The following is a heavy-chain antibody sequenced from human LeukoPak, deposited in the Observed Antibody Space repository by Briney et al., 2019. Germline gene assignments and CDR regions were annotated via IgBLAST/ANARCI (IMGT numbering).Heavy chain of an antibody. J-gene: IGHJ4*02. V-gene: IGHV1-58*02. CDR2: IVVGSGNT. D-gene: IGHD3-10*01. CDR1: GFTFTSSA. CDR3: TRRYYGSGSYYNDPYYFDY. Sequence: SVKVSCKASGFTFTSSAMQWVRQARGQRLEWIGWIVVGSGNTNYAQKFQERVTITRDMSTSTAYMELSSLRSEDTAVYYCTRRYYGSGSYYNDPYYFDYWGQGTLVTVSS.